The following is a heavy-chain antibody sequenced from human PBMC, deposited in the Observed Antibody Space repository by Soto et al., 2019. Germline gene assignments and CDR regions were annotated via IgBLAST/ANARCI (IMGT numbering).Heavy chain of an antibody. CDR2: INPNSGGT. D-gene: IGHD3-22*01. Sequence: ASVKRACKAPGYSLTGYYMHWLRQTPGQGLEWMGWINPNSGGTNYAKKFQGRVTMTRDTSISTAYMELSRLRSDDTAVYYCARGGPPNYYDSSGQLAWAHWGQGTLVTVSS. CDR1: GYSLTGYY. J-gene: IGHJ4*02. V-gene: IGHV1-2*02. CDR3: ARGGPPNYYDSSGQLAWAH.